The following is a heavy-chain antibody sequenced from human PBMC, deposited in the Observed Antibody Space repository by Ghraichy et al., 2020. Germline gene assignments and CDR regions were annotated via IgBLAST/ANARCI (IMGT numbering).Heavy chain of an antibody. J-gene: IGHJ4*02. D-gene: IGHD5-12*01. CDR2: IYPGDSDT. CDR3: ARREGFKYSGYEPFDY. CDR1: GYSFTSYW. Sequence: GESLNISCKGSGYSFTSYWIGWVRQMPGKGLEWMGIIYPGDSDTRYSPSFQGQVTISADKSISTAYLQWSSLKASDTAMYYCARREGFKYSGYEPFDYWGQGTLVTVSS. V-gene: IGHV5-51*01.